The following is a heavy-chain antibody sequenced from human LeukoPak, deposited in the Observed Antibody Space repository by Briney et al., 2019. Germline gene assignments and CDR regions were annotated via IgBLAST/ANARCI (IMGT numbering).Heavy chain of an antibody. J-gene: IGHJ4*02. CDR3: VRGRSGFYFDY. Sequence: PGGSLRLSCAASGFTSSSYNMNWVRQAPGKGLEWVSSISSSSGYIYYADSVMGRFTFSRDNAKNTLYVQMNSLRDEDTAVYYCVRGRSGFYFDYWGQGTLVTVSS. V-gene: IGHV3-21*01. D-gene: IGHD3-22*01. CDR1: GFTSSSYN. CDR2: ISSSSGYI.